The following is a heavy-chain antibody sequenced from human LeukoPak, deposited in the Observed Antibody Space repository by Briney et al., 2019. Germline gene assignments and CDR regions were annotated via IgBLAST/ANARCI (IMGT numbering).Heavy chain of an antibody. J-gene: IGHJ4*02. CDR2: IYHSGST. V-gene: IGHV4-4*02. CDR1: GGSISSSNW. CDR3: ARDPYHYSRSQRGGGY. D-gene: IGHD6-13*01. Sequence: PSETLSLTCAVSGGSISSSNWWSWVRQPPGKGLEWIGEIYHSGSTNYNPSLKSRVTISVDKSKNQFSLKLSSVTAADTAVYYCARDPYHYSRSQRGGGYWGQGTLVTVSS.